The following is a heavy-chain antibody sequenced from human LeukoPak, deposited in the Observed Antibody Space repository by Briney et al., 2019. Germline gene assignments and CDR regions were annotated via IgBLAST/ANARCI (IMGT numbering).Heavy chain of an antibody. CDR3: AKITPGGAFDI. D-gene: IGHD3-16*01. J-gene: IGHJ3*02. CDR2: ISDNGDST. CDR1: GSTFSGSA. V-gene: IGHV3-23*01. Sequence: GGSLRLSCAASGSTFSGSAMTWVRQAPGKGLEWVSGISDNGDSTYYADSVKGRFTISRDNSKNTLYLQMNSLRAEDTAVYYCAKITPGGAFDIWGQGTMVTVSS.